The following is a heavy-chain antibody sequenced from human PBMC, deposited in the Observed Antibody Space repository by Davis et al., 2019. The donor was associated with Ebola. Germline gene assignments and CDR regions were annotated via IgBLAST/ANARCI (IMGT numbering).Heavy chain of an antibody. CDR3: AGMPLYSTSWRSFWYFDL. CDR1: GFTFSNYW. V-gene: IGHV3-74*01. J-gene: IGHJ2*01. D-gene: IGHD6-13*01. CDR2: VDGDGRIT. Sequence: GESLKISCAVSGFTFSNYWMHWVRQAPGKGLVWVSRVDGDGRITNYADSVKGRFTISRDNSKNTLYLHMNSLRAEDTAVYYCAGMPLYSTSWRSFWYFDLWGRGTLVTVSS.